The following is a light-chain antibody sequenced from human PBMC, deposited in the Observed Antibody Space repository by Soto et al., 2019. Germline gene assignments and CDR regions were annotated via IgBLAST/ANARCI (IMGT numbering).Light chain of an antibody. CDR1: QSVSSSS. CDR3: QQYYDWPIT. CDR2: GAS. Sequence: EVVLTQSPGTLSLSPGERATLSCRASQSVSSSSLAWYQQKRGQAPRLLIYGASSRATGIPDRFSGSGSGTEFTLTISSLQSEDFAIYYCQQYYDWPITFGQGTRLEIK. V-gene: IGKV3-20*01. J-gene: IGKJ5*01.